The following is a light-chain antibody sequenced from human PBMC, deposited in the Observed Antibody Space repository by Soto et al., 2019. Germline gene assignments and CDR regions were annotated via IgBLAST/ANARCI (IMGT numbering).Light chain of an antibody. CDR1: SSNIGSNT. Sequence: QSVLTQPPSASGTPGQRVTISCSGSSSNIGSNTVNWYQQLPGTAPKLLMYSNNQRPSGVPDRFSGSKSGTSASLAISGLQSEDEADYYCGAWDDSLSGYVFGTRTKLTVL. J-gene: IGLJ1*01. CDR2: SNN. V-gene: IGLV1-44*01. CDR3: GAWDDSLSGYV.